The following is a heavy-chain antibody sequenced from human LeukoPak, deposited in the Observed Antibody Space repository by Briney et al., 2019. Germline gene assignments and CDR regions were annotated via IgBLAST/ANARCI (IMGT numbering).Heavy chain of an antibody. Sequence: ASVKVSCKASGYTFTSYGISWVRQAPGQGLGWMGWTSAYNGNTNYAQKLQGRVTMTTDTSTSTAYMELRSLRSDDTAVYYCARPHWAFSMVRGHFDYWGQGTLVTVSS. J-gene: IGHJ4*02. CDR2: TSAYNGNT. D-gene: IGHD3-10*01. V-gene: IGHV1-18*01. CDR3: ARPHWAFSMVRGHFDY. CDR1: GYTFTSYG.